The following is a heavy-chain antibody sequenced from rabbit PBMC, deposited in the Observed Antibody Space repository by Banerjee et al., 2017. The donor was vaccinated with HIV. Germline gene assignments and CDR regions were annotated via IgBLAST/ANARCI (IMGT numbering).Heavy chain of an antibody. J-gene: IGHJ4*01. CDR3: ARDLAGVIGWNFGL. D-gene: IGHD4-1*01. CDR1: GIDFSSYA. Sequence: QEQLVESGGGLVTLGGSLKLSCKASGIDFSSYAINWVRQAPGKGLEWIGCIYTGDGSTDYANWVNGRFTISLDNAQNTVFLQMTSLTAADTATYFCARDLAGVIGWNFGLWGPGTLVTVS. CDR2: IYTGDGST. V-gene: IGHV1S47*01.